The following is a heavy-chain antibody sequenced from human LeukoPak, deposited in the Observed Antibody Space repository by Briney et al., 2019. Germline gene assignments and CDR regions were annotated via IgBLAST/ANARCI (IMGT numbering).Heavy chain of an antibody. D-gene: IGHD3-10*01. CDR2: ISSDGTNT. CDR1: GFTFSSHW. Sequence: GGSLRLSCAASGFTFSSHWMHWVRQAPGKGLVWVPRISSDGTNTNYADSVKGRFTISRGNAKNTLYLQMNSLRVEDTAVYYCTRGPPDGSGNYYPGDFWGQGTLVTVSS. V-gene: IGHV3-74*01. CDR3: TRGPPDGSGNYYPGDF. J-gene: IGHJ4*02.